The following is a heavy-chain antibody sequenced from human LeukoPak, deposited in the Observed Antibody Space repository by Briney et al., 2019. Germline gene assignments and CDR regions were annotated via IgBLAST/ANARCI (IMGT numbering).Heavy chain of an antibody. V-gene: IGHV3-74*01. Sequence: PGGSLRLSCAASGFTFSSYWMHWVRQAPGKGLVWVSRINTDGSSTSYADSVKGRFTISRDNAKNTLYLQMNSLRAEDTAVYYCARDSKRGYDFWSGYYTGPGYYYMDVWGKGTTVTVSS. CDR1: GFTFSSYW. J-gene: IGHJ6*03. CDR3: ARDSKRGYDFWSGYYTGPGYYYMDV. D-gene: IGHD3-3*01. CDR2: INTDGSST.